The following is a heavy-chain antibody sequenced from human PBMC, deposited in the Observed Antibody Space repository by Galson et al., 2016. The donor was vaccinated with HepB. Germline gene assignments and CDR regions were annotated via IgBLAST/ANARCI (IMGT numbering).Heavy chain of an antibody. CDR2: ISSSGNTI. J-gene: IGHJ4*02. V-gene: IGHV3-48*03. CDR1: GFTFSSYE. D-gene: IGHD5-12*01. CDR3: ARGGYGGYFPREFDY. Sequence: SLRLSCAASGFTFSSYEMNWVRQAPGKGLEWVSYISSSGNTIYYADSVKGRFTISRDNAKNSLYLQMNSLRAEDTAVYYCARGGYGGYFPREFDYWGQGTLVTVSS.